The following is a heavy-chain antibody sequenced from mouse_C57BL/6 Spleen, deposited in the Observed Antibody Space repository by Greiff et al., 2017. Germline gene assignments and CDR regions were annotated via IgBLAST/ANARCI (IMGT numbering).Heavy chain of an antibody. J-gene: IGHJ3*01. D-gene: IGHD2-4*01. Sequence: VQRVESGPGLVAPSQSLSITCTVSGFSLTSYGVDWVRQSPGKGLEWLGVIWGVGSTNYNSALKSRLSISKDNSKSQVFLKMNSLQTDDTAMYYCASSYDYDGGFAYWGQGTLVTVSA. V-gene: IGHV2-6*01. CDR2: IWGVGST. CDR1: GFSLTSYG. CDR3: ASSYDYDGGFAY.